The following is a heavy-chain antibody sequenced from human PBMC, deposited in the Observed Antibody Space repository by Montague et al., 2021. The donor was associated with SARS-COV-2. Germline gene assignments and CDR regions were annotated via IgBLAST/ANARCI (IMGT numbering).Heavy chain of an antibody. V-gene: IGHV4-61*02. D-gene: IGHD5-12*01. CDR1: GGSISSGSYY. J-gene: IGHJ4*02. CDR3: ARAHSGSWAHLDN. CDR2: IYTSGTT. Sequence: TRSLTCTVSGGSISSGSYYWSWIRQPAGKGLEWIGRIYTSGTTDYSFSLKGRVTISVDTSKNQFSLKLTSVTAADTAVYYCARAHSGSWAHLDNWGQGSLVTVSS.